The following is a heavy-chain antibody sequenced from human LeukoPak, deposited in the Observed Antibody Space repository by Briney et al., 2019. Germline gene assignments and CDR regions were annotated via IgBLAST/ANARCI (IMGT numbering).Heavy chain of an antibody. D-gene: IGHD5-18*01. CDR2: INHYGST. J-gene: IGHJ4*02. V-gene: IGHV4-34*01. CDR1: GGXFSGYY. CDR3: ARAYRAHQTFHSYHFFDF. Sequence: SETLSLTCAVYGGXFSGYYWNWIRQPPGKGLEWIGEINHYGSTKYSPSLKSRVTISGDTSKNQFSLRLNSVTAADTAVYYCARAYRAHQTFHSYHFFDFWGRGTLVTVSS.